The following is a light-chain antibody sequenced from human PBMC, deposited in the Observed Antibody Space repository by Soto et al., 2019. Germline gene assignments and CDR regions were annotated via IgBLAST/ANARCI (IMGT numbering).Light chain of an antibody. Sequence: QSALTQPASVSGSPGQSITISCTGTSSDVGGHNYVSWYQQHPGKAPKLMIYGVTNRPSGVSNRFSGSKSGNTASLTISGLQAEDEADYYCSSYTSSTTLSVVFGGGTKLTVL. V-gene: IGLV2-14*01. J-gene: IGLJ2*01. CDR3: SSYTSSTTLSVV. CDR1: SSDVGGHNY. CDR2: GVT.